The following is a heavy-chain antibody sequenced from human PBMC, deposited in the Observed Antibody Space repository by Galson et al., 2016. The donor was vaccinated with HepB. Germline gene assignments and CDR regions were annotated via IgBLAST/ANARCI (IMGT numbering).Heavy chain of an antibody. J-gene: IGHJ4*02. CDR1: GYTFTSYG. D-gene: IGHD3-22*01. CDR2: ISVYNGNT. Sequence: SVKVSCKASGYTFTSYGITWVRQAPGQGLEWMGWISVYNGNTNYAQKLQGRVTMTTDTSTSTAYMELRSLRSDDTAVYYCASAGEFSGYFPMKQFDYWGQGTLVTVSS. V-gene: IGHV1-18*04. CDR3: ASAGEFSGYFPMKQFDY.